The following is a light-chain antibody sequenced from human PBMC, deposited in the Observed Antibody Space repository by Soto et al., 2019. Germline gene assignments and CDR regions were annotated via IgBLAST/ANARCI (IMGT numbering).Light chain of an antibody. J-gene: IGKJ2*01. CDR1: QSVSSTY. V-gene: IGKV3-20*01. CDR3: QQFGWSPYT. CDR2: DAS. Sequence: EIVLTQSPGTLSLSPGERATLFCRASQSVSSTYLVWYQHKPGQAPRLLMSDASSRATGIPDRFTGSGSGADFTLTINRLEPEDFAVYYCQQFGWSPYTFGQGTKLEIK.